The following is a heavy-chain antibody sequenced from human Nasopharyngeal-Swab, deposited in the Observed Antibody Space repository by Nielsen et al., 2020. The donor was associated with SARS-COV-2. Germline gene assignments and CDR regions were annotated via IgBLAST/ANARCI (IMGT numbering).Heavy chain of an antibody. D-gene: IGHD2-21*02. CDR3: ARRATAVDY. CDR1: ASTFSSDW. V-gene: IGHV3-74*01. CDR2: INSDGSST. J-gene: IGHJ4*02. Sequence: ESLTLTCAVSASTFSSDWLPWVCQAPGKGLVWVSRINSDGSSTSYADSVKGRFTISRDNAKNTLYLQMNSLRAEDTAVYYCARRATAVDYWGQGTLVTVSS.